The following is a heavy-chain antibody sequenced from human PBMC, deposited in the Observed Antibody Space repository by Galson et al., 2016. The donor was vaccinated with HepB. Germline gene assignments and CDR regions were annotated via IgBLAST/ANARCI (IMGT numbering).Heavy chain of an antibody. CDR1: GFTLRSYA. D-gene: IGHD2-8*02. Sequence: SLRLSCAASGFTLRSYALYWVRPAPGKGLEWVAVISYDGRNKYYADSVKGRFTISRDNSKNTLYLQMSSLRTDDTAVYFCAREWESSTGWKPGYWGPGTLVTVSS. V-gene: IGHV3-30*04. J-gene: IGHJ4*02. CDR2: ISYDGRNK. CDR3: AREWESSTGWKPGY.